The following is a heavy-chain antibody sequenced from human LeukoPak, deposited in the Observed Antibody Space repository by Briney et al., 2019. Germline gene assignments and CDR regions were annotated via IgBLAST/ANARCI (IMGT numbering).Heavy chain of an antibody. J-gene: IGHJ4*02. Sequence: SVKVSCKASGGTFSSYAISWVRQAPGQGLEWMGRIIPIPGIANYAQKFQGRVTITADKSTSTAYMELSSLRSEDTAVYYCARDLAPSGYVQFNYWGQGTLVTVSS. V-gene: IGHV1-69*04. CDR1: GGTFSSYA. D-gene: IGHD5-12*01. CDR3: ARDLAPSGYVQFNY. CDR2: IIPIPGIA.